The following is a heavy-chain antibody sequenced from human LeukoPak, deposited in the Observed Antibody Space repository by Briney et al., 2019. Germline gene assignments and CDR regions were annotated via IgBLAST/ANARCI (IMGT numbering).Heavy chain of an antibody. V-gene: IGHV3-23*01. CDR2: ISGSGGST. J-gene: IGHJ4*02. CDR3: AKDYCSSTSCYFDY. Sequence: GGSLRLSCAASGFTFSSYGMSWVRQAPGKGLEWGSAISGSGGSTYYADSVKGRFTISRDNSKNTLYLQMNSLRAEDTAVYYCAKDYCSSTSCYFDYWGQGTLVTVSS. CDR1: GFTFSSYG. D-gene: IGHD2-2*01.